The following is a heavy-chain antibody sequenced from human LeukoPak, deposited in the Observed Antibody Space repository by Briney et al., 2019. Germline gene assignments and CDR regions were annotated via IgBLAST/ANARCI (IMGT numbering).Heavy chain of an antibody. V-gene: IGHV3-48*02. D-gene: IGHD3-3*01. J-gene: IGHJ4*02. CDR1: GFTFSSYS. Sequence: PGGSLRLSCAASGFTFSSYSMNWVRQAPGKGLEWVSYISSSGSTIYYADAVKGRFTISRDNTKNSLYLQMNSLRDEDTAVYYCARDRGIFGVVVPYYFDYWGPGTLVTVSS. CDR2: ISSSGSTI. CDR3: ARDRGIFGVVVPYYFDY.